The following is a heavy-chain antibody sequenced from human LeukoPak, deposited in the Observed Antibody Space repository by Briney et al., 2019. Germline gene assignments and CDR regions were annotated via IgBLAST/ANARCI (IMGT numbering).Heavy chain of an antibody. CDR2: IYYSGST. J-gene: IGHJ4*02. CDR1: GISITSYY. Sequence: PSETLSLTCTVSGISITSYYWSWIRQPAGKGLEWIGYIYYSGSTNYNPSLKSRVTMSVDTSKNQFSLKLSSVTALDTAVYYCARNPGQDYYDSSFDYWGQGTLVTVSS. D-gene: IGHD3-22*01. V-gene: IGHV4-59*12. CDR3: ARNPGQDYYDSSFDY.